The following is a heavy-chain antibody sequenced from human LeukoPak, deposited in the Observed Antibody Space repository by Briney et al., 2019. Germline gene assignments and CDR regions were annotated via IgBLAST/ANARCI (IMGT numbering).Heavy chain of an antibody. J-gene: IGHJ4*02. V-gene: IGHV3-48*04. CDR1: GFTFSSYS. D-gene: IGHD1-14*01. CDR2: ISSSSTI. Sequence: GGSLRLSCAASGFTFSSYSMNWVRQAPGKGLEWVSYISSSSTIYYADSVKGRFTISRDNAKNSLYLQMNSLRAEDTAVYYCARDLFGITEDNTLDYWGQGTLVTVSS. CDR3: ARDLFGITEDNTLDY.